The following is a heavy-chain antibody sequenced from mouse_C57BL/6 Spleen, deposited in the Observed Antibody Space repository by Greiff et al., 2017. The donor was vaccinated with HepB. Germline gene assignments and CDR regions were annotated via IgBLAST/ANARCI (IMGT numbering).Heavy chain of an antibody. CDR3: ARAPRDYYAMDY. J-gene: IGHJ4*01. CDR1: GYTFTSYW. CDR2: IDPSDSET. D-gene: IGHD3-3*01. V-gene: IGHV1-52*01. Sequence: QVQLKQPGAELVRPGSSVKLSCKASGYTFTSYWMHWVKQRPIQGLEWIGNIDPSDSETHYNQKFKDKATLTVDKSSSTAYMQLSSLTSEDSAVYYCARAPRDYYAMDYWGQGTSVTVSS.